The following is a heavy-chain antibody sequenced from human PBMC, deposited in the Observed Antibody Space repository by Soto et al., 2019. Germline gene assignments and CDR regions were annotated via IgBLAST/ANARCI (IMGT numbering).Heavy chain of an antibody. V-gene: IGHV1-8*01. J-gene: IGHJ3*02. CDR2: MNTERGDT. CDR1: GYTFTSYG. CDR3: VRDQRELGDAFDI. D-gene: IGHD1-7*01. Sequence: QLQLVQSGAEVKRPGASVKVSCKASGYTFTSYGINWVRQATGQGHEWMGWMNTERGDTGYAQKFQGRVIMTRDTSKSTAYLELRNLRSEDTAVYYCVRDQRELGDAFDIWGQGTMVTVSS.